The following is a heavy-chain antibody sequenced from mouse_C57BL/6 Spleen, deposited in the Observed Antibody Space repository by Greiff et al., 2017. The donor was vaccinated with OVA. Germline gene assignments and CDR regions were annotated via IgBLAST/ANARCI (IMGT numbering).Heavy chain of an antibody. CDR1: GFTFSDYY. J-gene: IGHJ1*03. D-gene: IGHD1-1*01. CDR3: ARAGYYGSSDWYFDV. CDR2: INYDGSST. V-gene: IGHV5-16*01. Sequence: EVQLQESEGGLVQPGSSMKLSCTASGFTFSDYYMAWVRQVPEKGLEWVANINYDGSSTYYLDSLKSRFIISRDNAKNILYLQMSSLKSEDTATYYCARAGYYGSSDWYFDVWGTGTTVTVSS.